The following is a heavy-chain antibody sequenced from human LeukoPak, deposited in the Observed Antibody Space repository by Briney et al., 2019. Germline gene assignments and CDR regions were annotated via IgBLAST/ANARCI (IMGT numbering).Heavy chain of an antibody. Sequence: ASVKVSCKASGYSFTGYYMHWVRQAPGQGLEWMGWINPNSGGTNYAQKFQGRVTMTRDTSISTAYMELSRLRSDDTAVYYCASLPYSSGWFDYWGQGTLVTVSS. CDR1: GYSFTGYY. CDR3: ASLPYSSGWFDY. D-gene: IGHD6-19*01. V-gene: IGHV1-2*02. CDR2: INPNSGGT. J-gene: IGHJ4*02.